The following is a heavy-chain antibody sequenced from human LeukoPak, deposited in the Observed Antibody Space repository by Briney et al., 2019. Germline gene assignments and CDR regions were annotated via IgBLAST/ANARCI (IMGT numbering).Heavy chain of an antibody. CDR3: ARETVVVSNAFDI. J-gene: IGHJ3*02. CDR2: IIPILGIA. CDR1: GGTFSSYA. V-gene: IGHV1-69*04. D-gene: IGHD2-15*01. Sequence: SVKVSCKASGGTFSSYAISWVRQAPGRGLEWMGRIIPILGIANYAQKFQGRVTITADKSTSTAYMELSSLRSEDTAVYYCARETVVVSNAFDIWGQGTMVTVSS.